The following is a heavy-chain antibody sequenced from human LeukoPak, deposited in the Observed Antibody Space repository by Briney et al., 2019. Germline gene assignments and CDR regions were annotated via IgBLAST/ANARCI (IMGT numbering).Heavy chain of an antibody. CDR1: GFTVSSNY. D-gene: IGHD2-15*01. CDR3: ARVMTVVVAAGDWFDP. J-gene: IGHJ5*02. CDR2: IFSGGST. Sequence: GGSLRLSCAASGFTVSSNYMSWVRQAPGKGLEWVSVIFSGGSTYYADSVKGRFTISRDDSKNTLYLQMNSLRAEDTAMYHCARVMTVVVAAGDWFDPWGQGTLVTVSS. V-gene: IGHV3-66*01.